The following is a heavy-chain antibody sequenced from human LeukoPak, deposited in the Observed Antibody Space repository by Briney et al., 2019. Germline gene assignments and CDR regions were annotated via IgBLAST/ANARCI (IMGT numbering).Heavy chain of an antibody. Sequence: SETLSLTCDVSGYAIGSSHYWGWIRQPPGRGLQWIGHVNFHGTSAYNASLRGRVTISIEASKNCFSLRLTSVTGADAAIYYCARVVSQAAPDWYMDVWGGGTVVIVSS. J-gene: IGHJ2*01. CDR1: GYAIGSSHY. CDR3: ARVVSQAAPDWYMDV. V-gene: IGHV4-38-2*01. D-gene: IGHD2-21*01. CDR2: VNFHGTS.